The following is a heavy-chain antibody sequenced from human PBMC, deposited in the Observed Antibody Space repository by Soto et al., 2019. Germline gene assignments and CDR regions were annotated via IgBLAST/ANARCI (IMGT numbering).Heavy chain of an antibody. D-gene: IGHD6-13*01. CDR3: AREVAADGTFREDVFDI. V-gene: IGHV1-69*12. CDR2: IIPIFTTT. J-gene: IGHJ3*02. Sequence: QVHLVQSGAEVKKPGSSVKVSCKAPGGTFSNHAINWVRQAPGQGLEWMGRIIPIFTTTNYAQKFQGRVTMTADXSXLXXYLELSSLTHDDTAVYYCAREVAADGTFREDVFDIWGQGTLVTVSS. CDR1: GGTFSNHA.